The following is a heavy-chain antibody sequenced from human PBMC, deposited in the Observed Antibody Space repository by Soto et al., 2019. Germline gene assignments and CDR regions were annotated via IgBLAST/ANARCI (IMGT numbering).Heavy chain of an antibody. D-gene: IGHD1-26*01. CDR1: GDSFTKYC. CDR3: RSWVVGAPFDY. Sequence: SECLSLTCAFYGDSFTKYCWSWVRQPPGKGLEWIGEINHSGRTNFNPCFKSRLTRSVDSSNNHFSLKLRSVTAADTAVYYYRSWVVGAPFDYWGHGTLVTVSS. CDR2: INHSGRT. V-gene: IGHV4-34*01. J-gene: IGHJ4*01.